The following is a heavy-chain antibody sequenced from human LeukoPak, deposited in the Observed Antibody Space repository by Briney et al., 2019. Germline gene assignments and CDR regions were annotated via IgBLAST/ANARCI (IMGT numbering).Heavy chain of an antibody. Sequence: GGSLRLSCAASGFIFSSYGMHWVRQAPDKGLEWVAFIRYDGSRKYYADSVKGRFTISRDNSKNTLYLQMNSLRAEDTAMYYCARDGGVRWLQLNYWGQGTLVTVSS. D-gene: IGHD5-24*01. J-gene: IGHJ4*02. CDR3: ARDGGVRWLQLNY. CDR2: IRYDGSRK. V-gene: IGHV3-30*02. CDR1: GFIFSSYG.